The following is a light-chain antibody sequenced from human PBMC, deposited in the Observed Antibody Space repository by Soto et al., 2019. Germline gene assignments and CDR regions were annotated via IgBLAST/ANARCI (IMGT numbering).Light chain of an antibody. CDR3: CSYAGSSSAYV. CDR1: RSDVGSYNV. V-gene: IGLV2-23*02. Sequence: QSAPTRPASVSGAAGEAITISCPGTRSDVGSYNVVSWYQQHPGKAPKLLIYEVSKRPSGVSDRFSGSKSGNTASLTISGLQAEDEADYHCCSYAGSSSAYVFGTGTKVTVL. J-gene: IGLJ1*01. CDR2: EVS.